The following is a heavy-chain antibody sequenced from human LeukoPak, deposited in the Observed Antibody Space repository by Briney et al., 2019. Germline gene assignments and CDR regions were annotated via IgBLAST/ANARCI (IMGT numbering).Heavy chain of an antibody. V-gene: IGHV4-4*07. CDR2: IYTSGST. J-gene: IGHJ4*02. Sequence: ASETLSLTYTVSGGSISSYYWRWMRQPPGKGRVGSGRIYTSGSTNYNPSLKRRVTMSVDSSTNQLSLKLSSVTAADTAVYYRGRRLVHCSSTSCYAAFDYWGQGTLVTVSS. D-gene: IGHD2-2*01. CDR1: GGSISSYY. CDR3: GRRLVHCSSTSCYAAFDY.